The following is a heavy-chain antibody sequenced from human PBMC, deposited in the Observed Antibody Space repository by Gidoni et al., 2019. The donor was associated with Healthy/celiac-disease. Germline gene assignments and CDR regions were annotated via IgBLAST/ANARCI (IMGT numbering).Heavy chain of an antibody. Sequence: QVQLVQSGAEVTKPGASVKVSCKASGYTFTSYGISWVRQAPGQGLEWMGWISAYNGNTNYAQKLQGRVTMTTDTSTSTAYMELRSLRSDDTAVYYCARDPRDGYNQPYYYGMDVWGQGTTVTVSS. J-gene: IGHJ6*02. CDR3: ARDPRDGYNQPYYYGMDV. V-gene: IGHV1-18*01. CDR1: GYTFTSYG. D-gene: IGHD5-12*01. CDR2: ISAYNGNT.